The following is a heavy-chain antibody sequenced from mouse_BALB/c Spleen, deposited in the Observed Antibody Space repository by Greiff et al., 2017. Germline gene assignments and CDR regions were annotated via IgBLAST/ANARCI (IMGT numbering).Heavy chain of an antibody. J-gene: IGHJ2*01. CDR1: GFTFSSFG. CDR3: ARFYYDYDYFDY. CDR2: ISSGSSTI. D-gene: IGHD2-4*01. Sequence: EVQRVESGGGLVQPGGSRKLSCAASGFTFSSFGMHWVRQAPEKGLEWVAYISSGSSTIYYADTVKGRFTISRDNPKNTLFLQMTSLRSEDTAMYYCARFYYDYDYFDYWGQGTTLTVSS. V-gene: IGHV5-17*02.